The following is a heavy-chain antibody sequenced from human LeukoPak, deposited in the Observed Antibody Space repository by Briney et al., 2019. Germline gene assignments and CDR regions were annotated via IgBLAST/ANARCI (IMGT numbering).Heavy chain of an antibody. CDR3: AKVRGYYYGAIGY. D-gene: IGHD3-22*01. J-gene: IGHJ4*02. V-gene: IGHV3-23*01. CDR2: ISGSGGNT. CDR1: EFTFSNYA. Sequence: GGSLRLSCAASEFTFSNYAMSWVRQAPGKGLEWVSGISGSGGNTYYADSVKGRFTVSRDNSKNTLYLQMNSLRAEDTAVYYCAKVRGYYYGAIGYWGQGTLVTVSS.